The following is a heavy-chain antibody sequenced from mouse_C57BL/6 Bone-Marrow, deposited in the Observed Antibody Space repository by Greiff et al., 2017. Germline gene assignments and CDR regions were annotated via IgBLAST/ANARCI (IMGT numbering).Heavy chain of an antibody. Sequence: VQLQQPGAELVKPGASVKMSCKASGYTFTSYWITWVKQRPGQGLEWIGDIYPGSGSTNYNEKFKGKATLTVDTSSSTAYMQLSSLTSEDAAVYYCARGGRLRLGDFAYWGKGTLVTVSA. CDR3: ARGGRLRLGDFAY. CDR1: GYTFTSYW. J-gene: IGHJ3*01. V-gene: IGHV1-55*01. CDR2: IYPGSGST. D-gene: IGHD3-2*02.